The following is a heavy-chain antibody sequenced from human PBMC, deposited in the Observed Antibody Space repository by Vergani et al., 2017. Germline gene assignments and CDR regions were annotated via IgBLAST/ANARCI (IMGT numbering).Heavy chain of an antibody. Sequence: EVQLLESGGGLVQPGGSLRLSCEASGFSFPGYAMSWVRQAPGKGLEWVSSVSGSSATPYYADSVKGRFIISRDNSKNTLHLQMNSLRADDTAVYYCTREAYYDFWSGYYRVVDYYYYMDVWGKGP. CDR1: GFSFPGYA. CDR2: VSGSSATP. V-gene: IGHV3-23*01. D-gene: IGHD3-3*01. CDR3: TREAYYDFWSGYYRVVDYYYYMDV. J-gene: IGHJ6*03.